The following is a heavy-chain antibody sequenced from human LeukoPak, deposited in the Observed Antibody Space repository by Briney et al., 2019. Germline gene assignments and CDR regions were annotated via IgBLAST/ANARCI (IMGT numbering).Heavy chain of an antibody. CDR2: INPNSGGT. CDR3: ARDGPIKYYYGMDV. D-gene: IGHD5-24*01. Sequence: ASVKVSCKASGYTFTAYYMHWVRQAPGQGLEWMGWINPNSGGTAYAQNFQGRVTMTRDTSISTAYMELSRLRSDDTAVYYCARDGPIKYYYGMDVWGQGTTVTVSS. V-gene: IGHV1-2*02. J-gene: IGHJ6*02. CDR1: GYTFTAYY.